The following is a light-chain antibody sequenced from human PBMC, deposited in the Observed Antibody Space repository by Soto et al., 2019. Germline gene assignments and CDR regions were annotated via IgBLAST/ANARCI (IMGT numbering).Light chain of an antibody. CDR2: EIS. J-gene: IGLJ1*01. CDR3: RTYTITTCIYD. CDR1: RREIGVYDF. V-gene: IGLV2-14*01. Sequence: TGPSSLTVTPVQSLAISRTGSRREIGVYDFVSWYQQHPGKAPKLIIYEISKRPSGVSNRFSASKSGNTASLTICWLQAEDEATYSCRTYTITTCIYDFGGGPKVTVL.